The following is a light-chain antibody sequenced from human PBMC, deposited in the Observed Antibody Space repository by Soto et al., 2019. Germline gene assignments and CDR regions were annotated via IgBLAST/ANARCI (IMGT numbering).Light chain of an antibody. CDR1: SSDVGTYHY. CDR2: EVT. Sequence: QSALTQPASVSACPGQSITISCTGASSDVGTYHYVSWYQHHPGKPPKLLIHEVTHRPPGVAARFSGSKSGNTASLTISGLQAEDEAVYYCSSYRKSNTLVFGTGTKVTVL. J-gene: IGLJ1*01. V-gene: IGLV2-14*01. CDR3: SSYRKSNTLV.